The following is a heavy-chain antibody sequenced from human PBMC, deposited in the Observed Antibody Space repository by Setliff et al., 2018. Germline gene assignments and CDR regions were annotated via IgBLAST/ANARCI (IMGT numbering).Heavy chain of an antibody. CDR1: GGTFSSYA. D-gene: IGHD3-3*01. Sequence: SVKVSCKASGGTFSSYAISWVRQAPGQGLEWMGGIIPILGIANYAQKLQGRVTITADNSTSTAYMELSSLRSEDTAVYYCARVPRLEWLLPTFDSWGQGTLVTVSS. CDR3: ARVPRLEWLLPTFDS. V-gene: IGHV1-69*10. CDR2: IIPILGIA. J-gene: IGHJ4*02.